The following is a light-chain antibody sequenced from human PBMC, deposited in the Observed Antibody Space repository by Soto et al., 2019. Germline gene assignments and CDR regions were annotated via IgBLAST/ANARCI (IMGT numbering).Light chain of an antibody. J-gene: IGLJ1*01. CDR2: EVS. Sequence: QSALTQPASVSGSPGQSITISCTGTSSDVGSYNFVSWYQQHPGKAPKLMIYEVSKRPSGVSNGFSGSKSGNTASLTISGLQAEDEADYYCCSYAGSYTYVFGTGTKATVL. V-gene: IGLV2-23*02. CDR3: CSYAGSYTYV. CDR1: SSDVGSYNF.